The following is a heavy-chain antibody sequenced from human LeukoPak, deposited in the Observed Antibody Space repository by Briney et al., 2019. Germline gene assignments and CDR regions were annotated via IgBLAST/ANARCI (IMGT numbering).Heavy chain of an antibody. Sequence: SVKVSCKASGGTFSSYAISWVRQAPGQGLEWVGGIIPIFGTANYAQKFQGRVTITADESTSTAYMELSSLRSEDTAVYYCAMGGSYDFWSGKPSDAFDIWGQGTMVTVSS. CDR2: IIPIFGTA. J-gene: IGHJ3*02. V-gene: IGHV1-69*13. CDR1: GGTFSSYA. D-gene: IGHD3-3*01. CDR3: AMGGSYDFWSGKPSDAFDI.